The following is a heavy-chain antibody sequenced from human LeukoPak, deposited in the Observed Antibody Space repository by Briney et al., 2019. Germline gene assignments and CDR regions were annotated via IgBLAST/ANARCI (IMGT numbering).Heavy chain of an antibody. Sequence: GGSLRLSCAASGFTFSAYGVTWVCQAPGKGLEWVSSMGVSGDNVHYADSVKGRFAISRDNSKNTLYLQMNSLRAEDAAVYYCAKDPNGDYVGAFDTWGQGTMVIVSS. V-gene: IGHV3-23*01. CDR2: MGVSGDNV. CDR1: GFTFSAYG. J-gene: IGHJ3*02. D-gene: IGHD4-17*01. CDR3: AKDPNGDYVGAFDT.